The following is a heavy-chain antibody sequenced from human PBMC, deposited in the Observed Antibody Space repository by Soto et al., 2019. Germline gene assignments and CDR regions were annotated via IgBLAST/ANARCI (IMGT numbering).Heavy chain of an antibody. CDR1: GGTFYTYT. CDR3: ARIPRYSFPTSDDLDS. CDR2: ITPIYPTT. Sequence: QVQLVQSWAEVRKPGSSVQVSCKASGGTFYTYTFSWVRQAPGQGLEWMGSITPIYPTTNYAEKFQGRLTVTADGSTNTAYMELNSLTYEDTAVYYCARIPRYSFPTSDDLDSWGQGTLVTVSS. J-gene: IGHJ4*02. D-gene: IGHD5-18*01. V-gene: IGHV1-69*15.